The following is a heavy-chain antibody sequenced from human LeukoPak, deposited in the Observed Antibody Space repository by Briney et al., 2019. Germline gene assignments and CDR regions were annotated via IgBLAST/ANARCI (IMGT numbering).Heavy chain of an antibody. Sequence: SETLSLTCSVSGGSISSSNYYWSWIRQPAGKGLEWIGRIYTSESTNYNPSLKSRVTISVDTSRNQFSLKLSSVTAADTAVYYCARDRGLLWFGESDYYYYMDVWGKGTTVTISS. V-gene: IGHV4-61*02. J-gene: IGHJ6*03. CDR2: IYTSEST. D-gene: IGHD3-10*01. CDR1: GGSISSSNYY. CDR3: ARDRGLLWFGESDYYYYMDV.